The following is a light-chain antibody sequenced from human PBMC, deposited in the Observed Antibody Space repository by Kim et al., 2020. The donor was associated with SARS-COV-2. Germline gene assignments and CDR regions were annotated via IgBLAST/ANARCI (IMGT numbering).Light chain of an antibody. V-gene: IGLV3-1*01. CDR2: QDS. CDR3: QAWDSSTVV. J-gene: IGLJ2*01. CDR1: KLGDKY. Sequence: SYELTQPPSVSVSPGQTASIPCSGDKLGDKYACWSQQKPGQSPVLVIYQDSKRPSGIPERFSGSNSGNTATLTISGTQAMDEADYYCQAWDSSTVVFGGG.